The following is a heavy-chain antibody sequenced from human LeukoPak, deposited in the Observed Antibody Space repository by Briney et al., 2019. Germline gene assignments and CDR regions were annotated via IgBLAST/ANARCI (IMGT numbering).Heavy chain of an antibody. D-gene: IGHD3-10*02. Sequence: GGSLRLSCAASGFTFSIYSMTWVRQAPGKGLEWVSYISNSSSSIYYADSVKGRFTISRDNAKKTLYLQINSLRAEDTAVYYCAELGITMIGGVWGKGTTVVISS. J-gene: IGHJ6*04. CDR3: AELGITMIGGV. V-gene: IGHV3-48*01. CDR2: ISNSSSSI. CDR1: GFTFSIYS.